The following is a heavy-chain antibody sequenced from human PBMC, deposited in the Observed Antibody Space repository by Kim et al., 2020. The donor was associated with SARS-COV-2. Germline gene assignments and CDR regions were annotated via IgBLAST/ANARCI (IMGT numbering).Heavy chain of an antibody. J-gene: IGHJ4*02. CDR1: GFTFSDYY. Sequence: GGSLRLSCAASGFTFSDYYMSWIRQAPGKGLEWVSYISSSSSYTNYADSVKGRFTISRDNAKNSLYLQMNSLRAEDTAVYYCARAIVGATRSLDYWGQGTLVTVSS. V-gene: IGHV3-11*06. CDR3: ARAIVGATRSLDY. CDR2: ISSSSSYT. D-gene: IGHD1-26*01.